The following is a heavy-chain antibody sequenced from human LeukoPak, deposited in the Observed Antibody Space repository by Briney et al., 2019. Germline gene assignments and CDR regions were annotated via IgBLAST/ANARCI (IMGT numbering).Heavy chain of an antibody. D-gene: IGHD6-13*01. CDR1: GFTFNTYG. Sequence: GRSLRLSCAASGFTFNTYGMHWVRQAPGKGLEWVADIWNDGNNKYYADSVKGRFTISRDISKNTLHLQMNSLRAEDTAIYYCARGGIAAADIDYWGQGTLVTVSS. J-gene: IGHJ4*02. CDR2: IWNDGNNK. CDR3: ARGGIAAADIDY. V-gene: IGHV3-33*01.